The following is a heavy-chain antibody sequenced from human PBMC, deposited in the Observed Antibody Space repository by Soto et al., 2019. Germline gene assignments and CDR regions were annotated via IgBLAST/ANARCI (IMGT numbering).Heavy chain of an antibody. D-gene: IGHD4-17*01. Sequence: PSETLSLTCAISGDSVSSNSAAWNWIRKSPSRGLEWLGRTYYRSKWYHDYAVSVKSRITINPDTSKNQFSLQLNSVTPEDTAVYYCARDALRGNDAFDIWDQGTMVTVSS. J-gene: IGHJ3*02. CDR3: ARDALRGNDAFDI. V-gene: IGHV6-1*01. CDR1: GDSVSSNSAA. CDR2: TYYRSKWYH.